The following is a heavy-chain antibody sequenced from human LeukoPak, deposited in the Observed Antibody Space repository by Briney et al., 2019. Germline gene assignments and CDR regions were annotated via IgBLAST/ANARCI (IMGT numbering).Heavy chain of an antibody. J-gene: IGHJ4*02. CDR3: ARHSSSWYINY. D-gene: IGHD6-13*01. V-gene: IGHV4-39*01. CDR1: GGSISSSSHY. CDR2: IYYSGST. Sequence: SETLSLTCTVSGGSISSSSHYWGWIRQPPGKGLEWIGSIYYSGSTYYNPSLKSRVTISVDTSKNQFSLKLSSVTAADTAVYYCARHSSSWYINYWGQGTLVTVSS.